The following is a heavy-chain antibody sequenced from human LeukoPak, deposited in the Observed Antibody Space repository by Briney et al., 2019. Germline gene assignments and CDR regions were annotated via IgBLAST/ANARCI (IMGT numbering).Heavy chain of an antibody. V-gene: IGHV3-23*01. CDR1: GFTFSSYA. J-gene: IGHJ6*02. D-gene: IGHD6-19*01. Sequence: PGGSLRLSCAASGFTFSSYAMSCVRQAPGKGLEWVSAISGSGGSTYYADSVKGRFTISRDNSKNTLYLQMNSLRAEDTAVYYCAKDMTIAVAPGDYYYGMDVWGQGTTVTVSS. CDR2: ISGSGGST. CDR3: AKDMTIAVAPGDYYYGMDV.